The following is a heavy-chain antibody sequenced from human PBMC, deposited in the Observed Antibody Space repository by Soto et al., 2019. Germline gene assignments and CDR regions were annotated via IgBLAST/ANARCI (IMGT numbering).Heavy chain of an antibody. D-gene: IGHD1-26*01. Sequence: ASVKVSCKASGYTFSVYYMHCVRQAPGQGLEGMGGSNPKSGGTMYPQKFQGRVTMTWDTSISTAYMALTRLRSDDTAVYYCARDLAKGGGSAGFDYWGQGTLVTVSS. J-gene: IGHJ4*02. V-gene: IGHV1-2*02. CDR1: GYTFSVYY. CDR3: ARDLAKGGGSAGFDY. CDR2: SNPKSGGT.